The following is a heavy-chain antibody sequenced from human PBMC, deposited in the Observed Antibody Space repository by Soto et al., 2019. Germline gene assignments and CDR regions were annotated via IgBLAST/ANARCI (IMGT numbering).Heavy chain of an antibody. V-gene: IGHV3-48*03. CDR3: ARDIDNRDYYYGLDV. J-gene: IGHJ6*02. CDR1: GFVFKNYE. Sequence: PGGSLRLSCVVSGFVFKNYELNWGCKGQGKGLEWISYNSNSGNTIYVADSMGTRLTISRNNANNSLFLQMNSLRADDTAVYYGARDIDNRDYYYGLDVWGQGTTVTVSS. CDR2: NSNSGNTI. D-gene: IGHD1-20*01.